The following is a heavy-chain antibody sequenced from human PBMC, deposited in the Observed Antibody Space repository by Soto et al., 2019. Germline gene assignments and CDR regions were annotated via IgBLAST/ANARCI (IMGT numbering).Heavy chain of an antibody. CDR3: ARRARPDFYYMDV. Sequence: EVQLAESGGGLAQPGGSLRLSCAASGFTLSGYAMDGVRQAPGKGLEYVSGISSNGVGTYYANSVQGRFTISRDNSKNTVYIQMGSLRPEDMAVYYCARRARPDFYYMDVWGKGTTVTVSS. V-gene: IGHV3-64*01. CDR1: GFTLSGYA. D-gene: IGHD6-6*01. CDR2: ISSNGVGT. J-gene: IGHJ6*03.